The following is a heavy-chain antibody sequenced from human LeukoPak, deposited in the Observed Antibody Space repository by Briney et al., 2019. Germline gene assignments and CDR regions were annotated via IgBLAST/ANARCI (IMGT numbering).Heavy chain of an antibody. V-gene: IGHV4-39*07. CDR2: IYYTGPT. CDR1: GVSISTSRYW. J-gene: IGHJ6*03. CDR3: TRGSIAYYYMDV. D-gene: IGHD3-22*01. Sequence: SETLSLSCTVSGVSISTSRYWWGWIRQPPGKGLEWIGNIYYTGPTYYNASLESRVTISVDTSKNQFSLKLSSVTAADTAVYYCTRGSIAYYYMDVWGKGTTVTISS.